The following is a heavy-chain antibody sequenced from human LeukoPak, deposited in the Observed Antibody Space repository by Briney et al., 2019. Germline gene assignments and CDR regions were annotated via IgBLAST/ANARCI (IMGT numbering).Heavy chain of an antibody. Sequence: PGGSLRLSCAASELSFKTYSMNLLRQSPEKGLEWVASISLAGTYIDYADSGKGRFTISRDNGNNSLFLEMTSLRADDTAVYYCARGFCSGGTCYRITGTFDVWGHGTMVSVSS. D-gene: IGHD2-15*01. J-gene: IGHJ3*01. CDR2: ISLAGTYI. CDR3: ARGFCSGGTCYRITGTFDV. V-gene: IGHV3-21*01. CDR1: ELSFKTYS.